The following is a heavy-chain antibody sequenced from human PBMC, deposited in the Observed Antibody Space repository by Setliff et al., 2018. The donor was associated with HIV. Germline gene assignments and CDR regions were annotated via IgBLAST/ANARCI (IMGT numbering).Heavy chain of an antibody. Sequence: GGSLRLSCAASGFTLSSYVMHWVRQAPGKGLEWVSVISYDGSNKYYADSVKGRFTISRDNSKNTLYLQMNSLRAEDTAVYYCAKDAGSYSYVHEYFQHWGQGTLVTVSS. CDR3: AKDAGSYSYVHEYFQH. CDR2: ISYDGSNK. CDR1: GFTLSSYV. V-gene: IGHV3-30*04. J-gene: IGHJ1*01. D-gene: IGHD5-18*01.